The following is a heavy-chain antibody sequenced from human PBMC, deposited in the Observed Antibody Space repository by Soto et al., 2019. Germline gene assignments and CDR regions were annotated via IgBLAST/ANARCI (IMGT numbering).Heavy chain of an antibody. Sequence: QVQLVQSGAEVKKPGASVKVSCKASGYTFTSNGISWVRQTPGQGLEWMGWISAYNANINYAQKLQGRVTMTTDTSTNTAYMELRSLRSDDTAVYFCARDRLGATGDYWGQGTLVTVSS. CDR3: ARDRLGATGDY. V-gene: IGHV1-18*01. D-gene: IGHD1-26*01. CDR2: ISAYNANI. CDR1: GYTFTSNG. J-gene: IGHJ4*02.